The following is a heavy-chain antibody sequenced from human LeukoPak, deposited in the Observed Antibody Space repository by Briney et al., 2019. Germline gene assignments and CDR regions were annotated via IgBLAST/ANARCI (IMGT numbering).Heavy chain of an antibody. V-gene: IGHV1-46*01. CDR2: INPSGGST. J-gene: IGHJ4*02. D-gene: IGHD1-14*01. CDR3: ARVTGGANFDH. Sequence: GASVKVSCKTSGYTFTSYYIHWVRQAPGQGLEWMGIINPSGGSTSYAQKFQGRVTMTRDTSTSTVYMYLSSLRSEDTAVYYCARVTGGANFDHWGQGTLVTVSS. CDR1: GYTFTSYY.